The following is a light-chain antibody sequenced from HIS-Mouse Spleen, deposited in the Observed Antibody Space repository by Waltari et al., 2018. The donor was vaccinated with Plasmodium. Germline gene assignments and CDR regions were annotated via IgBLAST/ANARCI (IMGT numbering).Light chain of an antibody. Sequence: QSVLTQPPSASGTPGQRVTISCSGSISSIGSNTVNWYQQLPGTAPKLLIYSNKQRPSGVPDRFSGFKSGTSAALAISGLQSEDEADYYCAAWDDSLNGVVFAGGTKLTVL. J-gene: IGLJ2*01. V-gene: IGLV1-44*01. CDR2: SNK. CDR1: ISSIGSNT. CDR3: AAWDDSLNGVV.